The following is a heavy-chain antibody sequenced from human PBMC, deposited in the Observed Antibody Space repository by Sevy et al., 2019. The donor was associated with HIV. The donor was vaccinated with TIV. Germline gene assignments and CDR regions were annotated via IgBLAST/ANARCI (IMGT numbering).Heavy chain of an antibody. CDR1: GGTFSSYA. Sequence: ASVKVSCKASGGTFSSYAISWVRQAPGQGLEWMGGIIPIFGTANYAQKFQSRVTITADESTSTAYMELSSLRSEDTAVYYCARDNCSGGSCYSVNYYYYGMDVWGQGTTVTVSS. V-gene: IGHV1-69*13. J-gene: IGHJ6*02. CDR3: ARDNCSGGSCYSVNYYYYGMDV. CDR2: IIPIFGTA. D-gene: IGHD2-15*01.